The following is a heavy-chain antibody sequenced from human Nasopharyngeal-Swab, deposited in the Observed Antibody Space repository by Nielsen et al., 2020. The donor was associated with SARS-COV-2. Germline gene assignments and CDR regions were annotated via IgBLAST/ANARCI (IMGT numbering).Heavy chain of an antibody. CDR2: IYTSGST. Sequence: SETLSLTCTVSGGVINSYYWSWIRQPAGKGLEWIGRIYTSGSTNYNPSLKSRVTISVDTSKNQFSLKLSSVTAADTAVYYCARGNYYDSSGYSYYFDYWGQGTLVTVSS. D-gene: IGHD3-22*01. J-gene: IGHJ4*02. V-gene: IGHV4-4*07. CDR1: GGVINSYY. CDR3: ARGNYYDSSGYSYYFDY.